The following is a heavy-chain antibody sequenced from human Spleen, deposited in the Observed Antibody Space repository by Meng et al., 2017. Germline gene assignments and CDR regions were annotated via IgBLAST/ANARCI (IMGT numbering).Heavy chain of an antibody. CDR1: GYSFINYA. J-gene: IGHJ4*02. D-gene: IGHD3-22*01. CDR3: ARRYYDTNGYYPAFDY. CDR2: INGGNDHT. V-gene: IGHV1-3*01. Sequence: QVQLVEAGARVKKPGASVKVSCKASGYSFINYAMHWVRQAPGQRLEWMGWINGGNDHTKYSQKFQDRVTITMDTSASTVYMELSSLRSDDTALYYCARRYYDTNGYYPAFDYWGQGTLVTVSS.